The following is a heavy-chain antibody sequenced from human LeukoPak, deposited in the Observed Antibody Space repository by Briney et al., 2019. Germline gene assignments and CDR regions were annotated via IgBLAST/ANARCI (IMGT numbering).Heavy chain of an antibody. Sequence: GASVKVSCKASGGTFSSYAISWVRQAPGQGLEWMGRIIPILGIANYAQKFQGRVTITADKSTSTAYMELSSLRSEDTAVYYCAREGITGTTGRGGWFDPWGQGTLVTVSS. D-gene: IGHD1-7*01. J-gene: IGHJ5*02. CDR3: AREGITGTTGRGGWFDP. CDR1: GGTFSSYA. V-gene: IGHV1-69*04. CDR2: IIPILGIA.